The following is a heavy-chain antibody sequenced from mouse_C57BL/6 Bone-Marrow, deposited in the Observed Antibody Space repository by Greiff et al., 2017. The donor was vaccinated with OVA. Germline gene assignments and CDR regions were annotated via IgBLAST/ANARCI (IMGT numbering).Heavy chain of an antibody. CDR2: IDPSDSYT. V-gene: IGHV1-69*01. CDR1: GYTFTSYW. D-gene: IGHD1-1*01. CDR3: AVITTVVAPGFAY. Sequence: QVQLQQPGAELVMPGASVKLSCKASGYTFTSYWMHWVKQRPGQGLEWIGEIDPSDSYTNYNQKFKGKSTLTVDKSSSAAYMQLSSLTSEDSAVYYCAVITTVVAPGFAYWGQGTLVTVSA. J-gene: IGHJ3*01.